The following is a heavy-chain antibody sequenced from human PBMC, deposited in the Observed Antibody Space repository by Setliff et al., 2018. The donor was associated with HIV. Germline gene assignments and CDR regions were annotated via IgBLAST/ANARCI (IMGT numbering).Heavy chain of an antibody. V-gene: IGHV4-61*01. CDR3: ARGGVLLWFGELLGFDI. Sequence: SETLSLTCDVSGFSISSRYYWSWIRQPPGKGLEWIGYIYYSGSTNYNPSLKSRVTISVDTSKNQFSLKLSSVTAADTAVYYCARGGVLLWFGELLGFDIWGQGTMVTVSS. J-gene: IGHJ3*02. D-gene: IGHD3-10*01. CDR2: IYYSGST. CDR1: GFSISSRYY.